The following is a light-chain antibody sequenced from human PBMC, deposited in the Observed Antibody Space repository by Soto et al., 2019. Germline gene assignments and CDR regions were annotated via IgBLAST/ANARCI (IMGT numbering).Light chain of an antibody. CDR1: QTVTSSH. V-gene: IGKV3-20*01. Sequence: EIVLTQSPGTLSLSPGGKATLSCRASQTVTSSHLGWYQQKPGQAPRPLIYDASSRATGIPDRFSGSGSGTDFTLTISRLEPEDFAVYYCQHYGSFGQGTKLEIK. J-gene: IGKJ2*01. CDR2: DAS. CDR3: QHYGS.